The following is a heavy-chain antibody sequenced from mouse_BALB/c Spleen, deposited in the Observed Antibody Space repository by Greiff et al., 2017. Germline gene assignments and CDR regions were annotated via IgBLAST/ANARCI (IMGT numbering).Heavy chain of an antibody. CDR1: GFTFTDYY. Sequence: EVNVVESGGGLVQPGGSLRLSCATSGFTFTDYYMSWVRQPPGKALEWLGFIRNKANGYTTEYSASVKGRFTISRDNSQSILYLQMNTLRAEDSATYYCARGGNYPAYWGQGTLVTVSA. CDR2: IRNKANGYTT. D-gene: IGHD2-1*01. J-gene: IGHJ3*01. CDR3: ARGGNYPAY. V-gene: IGHV7-3*02.